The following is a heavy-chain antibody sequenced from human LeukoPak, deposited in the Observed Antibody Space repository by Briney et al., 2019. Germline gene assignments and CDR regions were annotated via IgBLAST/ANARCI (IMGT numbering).Heavy chain of an antibody. CDR1: GYSFTSYW. Sequence: GESLKISCKGSGYSFTSYWIGWVRQMPGKGLEWMGIIYPGDSDTRYSPSFQGQVTISADKSISTAYLQWSSLKASDTAMYYCARLSDCSSTSCYADYRGQGTLVTVSS. CDR2: IYPGDSDT. J-gene: IGHJ4*02. V-gene: IGHV5-51*01. D-gene: IGHD2-2*01. CDR3: ARLSDCSSTSCYADY.